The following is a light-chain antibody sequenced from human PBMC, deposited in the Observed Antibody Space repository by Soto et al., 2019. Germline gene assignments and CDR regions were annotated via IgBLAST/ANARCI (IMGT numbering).Light chain of an antibody. CDR1: SSSIGAGYD. CDR3: QSYDNSLSGWV. CDR2: GNN. V-gene: IGLV1-40*01. Sequence: QLVLTQPPSVSGAPGQRVTISCTGSSSSIGAGYDVHWYRQLPGTAPKLLVYGNNNRPSGVPARFSASKSGTSASLAITGLQAEDEADYHCQSYDNSLSGWVFGGGTKVTVL. J-gene: IGLJ3*02.